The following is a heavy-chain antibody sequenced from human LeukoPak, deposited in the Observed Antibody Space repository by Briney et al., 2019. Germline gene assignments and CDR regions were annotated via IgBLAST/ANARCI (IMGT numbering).Heavy chain of an antibody. J-gene: IGHJ6*02. V-gene: IGHV6-1*01. D-gene: IGHD1-7*01. CDR1: GDSVSSNSAA. CDR3: ARDITGTTYYYYYGMDV. Sequence: SQTLSPTCAISGDSVSSNSAAWNWIRQSPSRGLEWLGRTYYRSKWYNDYAVSVKSRITINPDTSKNQFSLQLNSVTPEDTAVYYCARDITGTTYYYYYGMDVWGQGTTVTVSS. CDR2: TYYRSKWYN.